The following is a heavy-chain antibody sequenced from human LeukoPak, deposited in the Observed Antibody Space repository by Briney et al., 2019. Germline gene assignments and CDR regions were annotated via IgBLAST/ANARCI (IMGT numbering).Heavy chain of an antibody. D-gene: IGHD2-2*01. CDR2: ISSSGSTI. V-gene: IGHV3-11*04. J-gene: IGHJ5*02. CDR3: ARDHIVVVPAAEGWFDP. CDR1: GFTFSDYY. Sequence: PGGSLRLSCAASGFTFSDYYMSWIRQAPGKGLEWVSYISSSGSTIYYADSVKGRFTISRDNAKNSLYLQMNSLRAEDTAVYYCARDHIVVVPAAEGWFDPWGQGTLVTVSS.